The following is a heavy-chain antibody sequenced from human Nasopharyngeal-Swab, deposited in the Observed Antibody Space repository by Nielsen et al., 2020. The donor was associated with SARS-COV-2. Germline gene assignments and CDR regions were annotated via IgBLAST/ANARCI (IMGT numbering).Heavy chain of an antibody. V-gene: IGHV1-18*01. D-gene: IGHD3-3*01. Sequence: ASVKVSCKASGYTFTSYGISWVRQAPGQGLEWMGWIIAYNGNTNYAQKLQGRVTMTTDTSTSTAYMELRSLRSADTAVYYCARDDSSNYDFWSGYYTGFDYWGQGTLVTISS. J-gene: IGHJ4*02. CDR3: ARDDSSNYDFWSGYYTGFDY. CDR1: GYTFTSYG. CDR2: IIAYNGNT.